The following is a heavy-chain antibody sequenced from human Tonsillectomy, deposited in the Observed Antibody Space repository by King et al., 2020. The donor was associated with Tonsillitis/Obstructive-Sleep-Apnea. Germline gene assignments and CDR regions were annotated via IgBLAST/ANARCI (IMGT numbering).Heavy chain of an antibody. Sequence: VPLVQSGAEVKQPGESLQISCKGSGYRFTSYWIGWVRQMPGNGLEWMGIIYPGASDTRYRPSFQGQVTISADKSISTAYLQWSSLKASDTAMYYCARQKGYSGYDFPFDYWGQGTLVTVSS. V-gene: IGHV5-51*01. D-gene: IGHD5-12*01. CDR3: ARQKGYSGYDFPFDY. CDR2: IYPGASDT. J-gene: IGHJ4*02. CDR1: GYRFTSYW.